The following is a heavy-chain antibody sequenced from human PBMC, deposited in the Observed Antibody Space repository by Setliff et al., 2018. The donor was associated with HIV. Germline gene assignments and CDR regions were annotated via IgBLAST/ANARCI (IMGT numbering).Heavy chain of an antibody. D-gene: IGHD6-19*01. V-gene: IGHV5-51*01. J-gene: IGHJ6*02. CDR3: ARQIAEWLDGMDV. CDR2: ICPGDSDT. Sequence: GESLKISCKGSGYSFTSYWIGWVRQMPGKGLEWMGIICPGDSDTRYSPSFQGQVTISADKSISTAYLQWSSLKASDTAMYYCARQIAEWLDGMDVWGQGTTVTVSS. CDR1: GYSFTSYW.